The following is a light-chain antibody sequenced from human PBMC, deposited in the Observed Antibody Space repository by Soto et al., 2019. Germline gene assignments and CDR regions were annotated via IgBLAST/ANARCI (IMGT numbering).Light chain of an antibody. CDR2: LGS. CDR3: MQTLQTPVT. V-gene: IGKV2-28*01. Sequence: DIVMTQSPLSLPVTPGEPASISCRSSQSLLHSNGYNYLDWYRQKPGQPPQLLISLGSNRASGVPDRFSGSGSGTDFTLKIITVEAEDVGVYYCMQTLQTPVTFGGGTKVEIK. J-gene: IGKJ4*01. CDR1: QSLLHSNGYNY.